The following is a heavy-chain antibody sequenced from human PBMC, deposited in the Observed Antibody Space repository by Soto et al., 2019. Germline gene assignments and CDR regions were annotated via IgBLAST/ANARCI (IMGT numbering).Heavy chain of an antibody. J-gene: IGHJ5*02. CDR2: IYYSGST. V-gene: IGHV4-59*01. CDR1: GGSISSNY. CDR3: ARSLDP. Sequence: LSLTCTVSGGSISSNYWSWIRQPPGKGLEWIGYIYYSGSTNYNPSLKSRVTISVDTSKNQFSLKLSSVTAADTAVYYCARSLDPWGQGTLVTVSS.